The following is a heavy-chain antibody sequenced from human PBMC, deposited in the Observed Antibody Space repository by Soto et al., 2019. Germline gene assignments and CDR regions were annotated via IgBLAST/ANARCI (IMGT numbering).Heavy chain of an antibody. J-gene: IGHJ4*02. D-gene: IGHD6-13*01. CDR2: IYYSGSV. CDR1: GGSISSGGHY. Sequence: QVQLQESGPGLVKPSQTLSLTCTVSGGSISSGGHYWSWIRQHPGVGLEWIGYIYYSGSVYHNPSLKSRVTISVDTSKNQFSLKVSSVTAADTAVYNCARERIISAGTTIDYWGQGTLVTVSS. CDR3: ARERIISAGTTIDY. V-gene: IGHV4-31*03.